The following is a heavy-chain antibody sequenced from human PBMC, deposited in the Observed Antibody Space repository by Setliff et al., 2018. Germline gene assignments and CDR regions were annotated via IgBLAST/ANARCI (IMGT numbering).Heavy chain of an antibody. V-gene: IGHV3-7*03. CDR1: GFTFSEEW. CDR2: INEYGSEK. J-gene: IGHJ4*02. D-gene: IGHD3-22*01. Sequence: GGSLRLSCAASGFTFSEEWMSWVRQAPGKGLEWVASINEYGSEKYYVDSVKGRFTISRDNAKNSLYLQLSSLKTDDTAVYYCARAVSISGYWHYDYWGQGTLVTVSS. CDR3: ARAVSISGYWHYDY.